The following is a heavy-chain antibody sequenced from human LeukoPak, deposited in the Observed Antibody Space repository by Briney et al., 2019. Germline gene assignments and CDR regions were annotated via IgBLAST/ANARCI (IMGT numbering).Heavy chain of an antibody. D-gene: IGHD2-2*01. CDR1: GVSFRNDG. Sequence: PGGSLRLSCAASGVSFRNDGMHGGRQAPGKGLEWVAFIRFDGTNKYFTDSVKGRFTISRDNSKNTLYLQMSSLRDEDTAVYYCAKDKGFCTTTTCYVLSNDAFDIWGQGTMVTVSS. V-gene: IGHV3-30*02. CDR3: AKDKGFCTTTTCYVLSNDAFDI. CDR2: IRFDGTNK. J-gene: IGHJ3*02.